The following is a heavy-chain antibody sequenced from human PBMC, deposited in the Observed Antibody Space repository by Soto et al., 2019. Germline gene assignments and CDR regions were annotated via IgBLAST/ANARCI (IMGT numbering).Heavy chain of an antibody. J-gene: IGHJ4*02. CDR1: GFTFISYW. CDR3: ARVSDTAMGAFDY. D-gene: IGHD5-18*01. V-gene: IGHV3-74*01. Sequence: GGSLRLSCAASGFTFISYWMHWVRQAPGKGLVWVSHINSDGSSTTYADSVKGRFTISRHNSKNTLYLQMNSLRAEDTAVYYCARVSDTAMGAFDYWGQGTLVTVSS. CDR2: INSDGSST.